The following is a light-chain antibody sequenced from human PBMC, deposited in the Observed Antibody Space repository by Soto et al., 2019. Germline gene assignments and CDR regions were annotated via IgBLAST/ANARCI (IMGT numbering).Light chain of an antibody. J-gene: IGKJ4*01. Sequence: EIVMTHSPATLSVSPGEGATLSCRPSQSVMSDLAWYQHKPGLAPRLLIYGVSTRATGIPVRFSGSGSGTEFTLSISSLQYEDSAIYYCQHYNKLPLTFGGGTKVNIK. CDR1: QSVMSD. CDR3: QHYNKLPLT. V-gene: IGKV3-15*01. CDR2: GVS.